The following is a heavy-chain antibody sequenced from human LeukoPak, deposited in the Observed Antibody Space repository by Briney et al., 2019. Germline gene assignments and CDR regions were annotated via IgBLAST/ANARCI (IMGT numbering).Heavy chain of an antibody. V-gene: IGHV1-18*04. CDR2: ITTFNGNT. D-gene: IGHD3-16*01. Sequence: ASVKVSCKASGYDFFSHGISWVRQAPGQGLEWMGRITTFNGNTHFARKLQGRVILTTDTSTSTAYMELISLRSDDTAVYYCARDRGGDSWFDPWGQGTLVTVSS. J-gene: IGHJ5*02. CDR1: GYDFFSHG. CDR3: ARDRGGDSWFDP.